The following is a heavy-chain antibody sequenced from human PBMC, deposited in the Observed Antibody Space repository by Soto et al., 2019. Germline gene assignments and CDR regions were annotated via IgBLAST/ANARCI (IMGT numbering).Heavy chain of an antibody. J-gene: IGHJ4*02. V-gene: IGHV1-69*13. CDR1: GGTFSSYA. D-gene: IGHD3-3*01. Sequence: ASVKVSCKASGGTFSSYAISWVRQAPGQGLEWMGGIIPIFGTANYAQKFQGRVTITADESTSTAYMELSSLRPEDTAVYYCAREGRITIFGVVIGAPFDYWGQGTLVTVSS. CDR3: AREGRITIFGVVIGAPFDY. CDR2: IIPIFGTA.